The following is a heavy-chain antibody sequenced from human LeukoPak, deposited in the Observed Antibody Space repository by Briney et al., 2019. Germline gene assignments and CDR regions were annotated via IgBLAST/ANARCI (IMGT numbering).Heavy chain of an antibody. CDR3: ARGPVVAATSEYFQH. D-gene: IGHD2-15*01. CDR2: IIPIFGTA. CDR1: GYTFSSYA. J-gene: IGHJ1*01. V-gene: IGHV1-69*06. Sequence: GASVKVSCKASGYTFSSYAISWVRQAPGQGLEWMGGIIPIFGTANYAQKFQGRVTITADKSTSTAYMELSSLRSEDTAVYYCARGPVVAATSEYFQHWGQGTLVTVSS.